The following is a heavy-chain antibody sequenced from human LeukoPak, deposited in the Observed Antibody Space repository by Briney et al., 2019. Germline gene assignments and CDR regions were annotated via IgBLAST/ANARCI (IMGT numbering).Heavy chain of an antibody. CDR2: VSGSGGTT. D-gene: IGHD6-19*01. CDR1: GFTFRSHD. J-gene: IGHJ4*02. CDR3: AKYSGSGLPYFDY. V-gene: IGHV3-23*01. Sequence: GGSLRLSCAASGFTFRSHDMSWVRQAPGKGLEWVSGVSGSGGTTYYADSVMGRFTISRDNSKNTLYLQMNSLRAEDTAVYYCAKYSGSGLPYFDYWGQGTLVTVSS.